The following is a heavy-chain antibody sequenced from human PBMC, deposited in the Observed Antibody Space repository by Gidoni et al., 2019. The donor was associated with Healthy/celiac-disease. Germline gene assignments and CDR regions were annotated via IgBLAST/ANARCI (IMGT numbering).Heavy chain of an antibody. V-gene: IGHV4-39*01. J-gene: IGHJ6*03. D-gene: IGHD3-9*01. CDR1: GASISSSSYY. CDR3: ARPDPHYDILTGAMDV. Sequence: QLQLQESGPGLVKPSETLSLPCTVSGASISSSSYYWGWIRQPPGKGLEWIGSIYYSGSTYYNPSLKSRVTISVDTSKNQFSLKLSSVTAADTAVYYCARPDPHYDILTGAMDVWGKGTTVTVSS. CDR2: IYYSGST.